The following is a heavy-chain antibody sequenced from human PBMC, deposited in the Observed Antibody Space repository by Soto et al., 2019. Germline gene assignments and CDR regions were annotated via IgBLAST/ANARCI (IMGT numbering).Heavy chain of an antibody. CDR3: ARDKGLPMTGTVYYYGMDV. CDR2: IYYTGSA. CDR1: GGSISSEY. D-gene: IGHD6-19*01. V-gene: IGHV4-59*01. Sequence: SETLSLTCTVSGGSISSEYWSWIRQSPGKGLEWIGYIYYTGSAKYNPSLKSRATISVNTSKNQFSLTLSSVTAADTAVYYCARDKGLPMTGTVYYYGMDVWGQGTTVTVSS. J-gene: IGHJ6*02.